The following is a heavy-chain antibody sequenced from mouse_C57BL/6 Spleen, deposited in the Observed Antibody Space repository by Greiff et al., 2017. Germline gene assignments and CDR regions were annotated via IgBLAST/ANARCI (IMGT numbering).Heavy chain of an antibody. CDR1: GFTFSSYA. CDR3: TREGYYGRGHY. Sequence: EVKLVESGEGLVKPGGSLKLSCAASGFTFSSYAMSWVRQTPEKRLEWVAYISSGGDYIYYADTVKGRFTISRDNARNTLYLQMSSLKSEDTAMYYCTREGYYGRGHYWGQGTTLTVSS. D-gene: IGHD1-1*01. V-gene: IGHV5-9-1*02. J-gene: IGHJ2*01. CDR2: ISSGGDYI.